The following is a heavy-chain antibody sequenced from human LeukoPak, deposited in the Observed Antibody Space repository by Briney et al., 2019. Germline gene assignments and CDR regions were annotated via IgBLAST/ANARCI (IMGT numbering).Heavy chain of an antibody. CDR1: GFTFSSYG. Sequence: GGSLRLSCAASGFTFSSYGMHWVRQAPGKGLEWVAFIRYDGSNKYYADSVKGRFTISRDDPHNTLYLQMNSVRAEDTAVYFCARGGVDHYGSGTYYLMYYFDHWGQGALVTVSS. D-gene: IGHD3-10*01. CDR3: ARGGVDHYGSGTYYLMYYFDH. V-gene: IGHV3-30*02. J-gene: IGHJ4*02. CDR2: IRYDGSNK.